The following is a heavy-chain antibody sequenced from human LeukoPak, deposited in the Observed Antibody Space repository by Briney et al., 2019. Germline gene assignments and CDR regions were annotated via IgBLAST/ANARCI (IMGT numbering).Heavy chain of an antibody. Sequence: GGSLRLSCAASGFTFSSYAMHWVRQAPGKGLEWVAVISYDGSNKYYADSVKGRFTISRDNSKNTLYLQMNSLRAEDTAVYCCARDLRPYTAGDFDYWGQGTLVTVSS. CDR1: GFTFSSYA. D-gene: IGHD5-18*01. J-gene: IGHJ4*02. CDR2: ISYDGSNK. V-gene: IGHV3-30-3*01. CDR3: ARDLRPYTAGDFDY.